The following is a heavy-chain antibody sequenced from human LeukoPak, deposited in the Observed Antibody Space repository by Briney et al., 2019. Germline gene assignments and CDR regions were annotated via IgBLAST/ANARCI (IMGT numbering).Heavy chain of an antibody. CDR1: GFTVSGNY. D-gene: IGHD3-16*01. Sequence: PGGSLRLSCAVSGFTVSGNYMTWVRQAPGKGLEWVSVIYTGGTTYSRDSVKGRFTISRHNSKNMVYLQMDSLRPEDTAVYYCASGPTYDYVRVILYWGQGTLVTVSS. CDR2: IYTGGTT. J-gene: IGHJ4*02. V-gene: IGHV3-53*04. CDR3: ASGPTYDYVRVILY.